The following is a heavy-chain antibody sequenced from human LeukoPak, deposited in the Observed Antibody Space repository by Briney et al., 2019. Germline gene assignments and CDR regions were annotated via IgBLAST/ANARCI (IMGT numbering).Heavy chain of an antibody. CDR3: ARDRGVTMVRGAHRWWFDP. D-gene: IGHD3-10*01. J-gene: IGHJ5*02. CDR1: GGSISSGSYY. Sequence: SQTLSLTCTVSGGSISSGSYYWSWIRQPAGKGLEWIGRIYTSGSTNYNPSLKSRVTISVDTSKNQFSLNLSSVTAADTAVYYCARDRGVTMVRGAHRWWFDPWGQGTLVTVSS. V-gene: IGHV4-61*02. CDR2: IYTSGST.